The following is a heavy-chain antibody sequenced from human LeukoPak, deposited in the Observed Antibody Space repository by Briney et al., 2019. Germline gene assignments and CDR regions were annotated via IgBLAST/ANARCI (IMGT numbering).Heavy chain of an antibody. CDR2: ISYDGSNK. D-gene: IGHD2-15*01. V-gene: IGHV3-30*19. J-gene: IGHJ6*03. CDR3: ARGGYCSGGSCSNYYYYYYMDV. CDR1: GFTFSSYG. Sequence: PGGSLRFSCAASGFTFSSYGMHWVRQAPGKGLEWVAVISYDGSNKYYADSVKGRFTISRDNSKNTLYLQMNSLRAEDTAVYYCARGGYCSGGSCSNYYYYYYMDVWGKGTTVAISS.